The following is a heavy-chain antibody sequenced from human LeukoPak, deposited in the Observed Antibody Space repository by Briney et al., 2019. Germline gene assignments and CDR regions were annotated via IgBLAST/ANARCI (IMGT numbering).Heavy chain of an antibody. Sequence: PGGSLRLSCAASGFTFSSYAMHWVRQAPGKGLEWVAVISYDGSNKYYADSVKGRFTISRDNSKNTLYLQMNSLRAEDTAVYYCARDIPTYGSGSYNYSGQGTLVTVSS. J-gene: IGHJ4*02. CDR1: GFTFSSYA. CDR2: ISYDGSNK. CDR3: ARDIPTYGSGSYNY. V-gene: IGHV3-30-3*01. D-gene: IGHD3-10*01.